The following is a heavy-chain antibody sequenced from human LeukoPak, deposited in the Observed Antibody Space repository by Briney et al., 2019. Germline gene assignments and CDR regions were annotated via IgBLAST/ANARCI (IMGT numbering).Heavy chain of an antibody. V-gene: IGHV4-59*08. CDR2: ISYSGST. CDR3: ARFIDEIDNWFDP. CDR1: GVSISSYF. J-gene: IGHJ5*02. D-gene: IGHD3-16*02. Sequence: SETLSLTCTVSGVSISSYFWSWIRQPPGKGLEWIGYISYSGSTNYNPSLKSRVTISVDTSKSQFSLKLSSGTAADTAVYYCARFIDEIDNWFDPWGQGTLVTVSS.